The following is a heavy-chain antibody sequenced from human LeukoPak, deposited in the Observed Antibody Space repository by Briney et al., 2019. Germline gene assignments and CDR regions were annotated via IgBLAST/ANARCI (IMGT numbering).Heavy chain of an antibody. CDR1: GGCISNYY. Sequence: SETLSLTCTVSGGCISNYYWSWIRRPAGKGLEWIGHIYTSGSTNYNPSLKSRVTMSVDTSKNQFSLKLNSVTAADTAVYYCARTPLRGATFFTSYPNWFDTWGQGTLVTVSS. V-gene: IGHV4-4*07. J-gene: IGHJ5*02. CDR2: IYTSGST. D-gene: IGHD3-10*01. CDR3: ARTPLRGATFFTSYPNWFDT.